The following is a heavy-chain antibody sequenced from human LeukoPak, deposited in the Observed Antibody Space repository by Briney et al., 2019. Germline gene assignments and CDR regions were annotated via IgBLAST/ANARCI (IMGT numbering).Heavy chain of an antibody. CDR1: GFTFSSYA. Sequence: GGSLRLSCAASGFTFSSYAMHWVRQAPGKGLEWVAVISYDGSNKYYADSVKGRFTISRDNSKNTLYLQMNSLRAEDTAVYYCARNPFPFWSGYDYYFDYWGQGTLVTVSS. D-gene: IGHD3-3*01. CDR2: ISYDGSNK. J-gene: IGHJ4*02. CDR3: ARNPFPFWSGYDYYFDY. V-gene: IGHV3-30-3*01.